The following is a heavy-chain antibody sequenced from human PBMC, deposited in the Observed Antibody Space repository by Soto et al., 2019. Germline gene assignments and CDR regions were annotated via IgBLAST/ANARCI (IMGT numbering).Heavy chain of an antibody. CDR1: GGKFSSYA. V-gene: IGHV3-23*01. CDR2: ISGSGGST. CDR3: AKAPSTVVNPGDSFAI. J-gene: IGHJ3*02. D-gene: IGHD4-17*01. Sequence: RVSRGASGGKFSSYAVSRVRQKTGKGLEWVSAISGSGGSTYYADSVKGRFTISRDNSKNTLYLQMNSLRAEDTAVYDCAKAPSTVVNPGDSFAIWGQGTMVTVSS.